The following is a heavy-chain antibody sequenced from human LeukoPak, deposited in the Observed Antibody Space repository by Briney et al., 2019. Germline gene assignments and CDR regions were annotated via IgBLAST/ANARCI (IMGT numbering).Heavy chain of an antibody. Sequence: ASVKVSCKASGFPFSDFYIHWLRQAPGQGPEWMGWIKPDSGSSHYAQKFQGRVTMTRDTSSNSAYMDLTRLKSDDTAVYYCARARVPIAVAGLYYFDYWGQGALVTVSS. CDR1: GFPFSDFY. CDR2: IKPDSGSS. CDR3: ARARVPIAVAGLYYFDY. J-gene: IGHJ4*02. V-gene: IGHV1-2*02. D-gene: IGHD6-19*01.